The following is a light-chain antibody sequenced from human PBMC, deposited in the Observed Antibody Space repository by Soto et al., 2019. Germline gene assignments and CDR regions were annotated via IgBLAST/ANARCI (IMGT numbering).Light chain of an antibody. CDR1: SSNIGAGYD. J-gene: IGLJ2*01. Sequence: QSVLTQPPSVSGAPGQRVTISCTGSSSNIGAGYDVHWYQQLPGTAPKLLIYGNNNRPSGVPDRFSGSKSGTSASLAITGLQAEDEADYYCQSSDSSLRAQVFGGGTKLTVL. V-gene: IGLV1-40*01. CDR2: GNN. CDR3: QSSDSSLRAQV.